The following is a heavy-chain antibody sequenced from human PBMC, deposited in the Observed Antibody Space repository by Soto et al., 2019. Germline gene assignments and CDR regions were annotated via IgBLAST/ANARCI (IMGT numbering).Heavy chain of an antibody. D-gene: IGHD6-6*01. CDR3: AKVIFSSSRGWFDP. Sequence: GGSLRLSCAASGFTFSSYAMSWVRQAPGKGLEWVSAISGSGGSTYYADSVKGRFTVSRDNSKNTLYLQMNGLRAEDTAVYYCAKVIFSSSRGWFDPWGQGTLVTVSS. CDR2: ISGSGGST. J-gene: IGHJ5*02. CDR1: GFTFSSYA. V-gene: IGHV3-23*01.